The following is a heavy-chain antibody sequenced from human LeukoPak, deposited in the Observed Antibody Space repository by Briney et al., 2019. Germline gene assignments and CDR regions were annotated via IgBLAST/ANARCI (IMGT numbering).Heavy chain of an antibody. D-gene: IGHD3-10*01. J-gene: IGHJ5*02. CDR1: GYTFTSYD. Sequence: GASVKVSCKASGYTFTSYDINWVRQAPGQGLEWVGWMNPNSGNTGYAQKFQGRVTTTRNTSISTAYMELSSLRSEDTAVYYGARVNSDYGSGSINWFDPWGQGTLVTVSS. CDR2: MNPNSGNT. CDR3: ARVNSDYGSGSINWFDP. V-gene: IGHV1-8*01.